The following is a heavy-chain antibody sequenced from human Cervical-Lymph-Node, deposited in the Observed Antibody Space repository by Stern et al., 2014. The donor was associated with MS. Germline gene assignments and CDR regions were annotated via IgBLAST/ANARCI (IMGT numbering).Heavy chain of an antibody. CDR3: ARHVQGFDY. J-gene: IGHJ4*02. Sequence: EVQLEESGAEVKKPGESLQISCKLSGYSFTIYYIAWVRQMPGKGLEWMGVIYPYYSDTTYSPSFQGQVTISADKSIPTAYLQWSSLRASDTAMYYCARHVQGFDYWGQGTLVTVSS. V-gene: IGHV5-51*01. CDR2: IYPYYSDT. CDR1: GYSFTIYY.